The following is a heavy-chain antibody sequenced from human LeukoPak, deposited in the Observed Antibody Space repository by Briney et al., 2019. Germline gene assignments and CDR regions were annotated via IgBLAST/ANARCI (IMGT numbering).Heavy chain of an antibody. CDR3: AKDNYDSSGYYYVDY. CDR2: ISWNSGSI. Sequence: GRSLRLSCAASGFTFDDYAMHWVRQAPGKGLEWVSGISWNSGSIGYADSVKGRFTISRDNAKNSLYLQMNSLRAEDTALYYCAKDNYDSSGYYYVDYWGQGTLVTVSS. CDR1: GFTFDDYA. J-gene: IGHJ4*02. D-gene: IGHD3-22*01. V-gene: IGHV3-9*01.